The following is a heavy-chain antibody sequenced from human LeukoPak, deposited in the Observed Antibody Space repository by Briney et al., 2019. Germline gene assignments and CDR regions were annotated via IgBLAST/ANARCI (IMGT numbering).Heavy chain of an antibody. V-gene: IGHV4-38-2*02. J-gene: IGHJ4*02. Sequence: SETLSLTCAVSDYSISSGYYWGWIRQPPGKGLEWIGSIYHSGSTYYNPSLKSRVTISVDTSKNQFSLKVSSVTAADTAVYYCARDSQSVVAADYWGQGTLVTVSS. D-gene: IGHD2-15*01. CDR1: DYSISSGYY. CDR2: IYHSGST. CDR3: ARDSQSVVAADY.